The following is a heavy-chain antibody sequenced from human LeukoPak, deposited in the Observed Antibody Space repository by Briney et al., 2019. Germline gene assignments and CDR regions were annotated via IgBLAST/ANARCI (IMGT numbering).Heavy chain of an antibody. CDR3: ARESSGGNFQGNFDY. CDR1: GLTFSDHY. J-gene: IGHJ4*02. Sequence: GGSLRFPCAASGLTFSDHYMDWVRQAPGKGREWVGRTRNKANSYTTEYAASVKGRFTISRDDSKNSLYLQMNSLKTEDTAVYYCARESSGGNFQGNFDYWGQGTLVTVSS. D-gene: IGHD4-23*01. V-gene: IGHV3-72*01. CDR2: TRNKANSYTT.